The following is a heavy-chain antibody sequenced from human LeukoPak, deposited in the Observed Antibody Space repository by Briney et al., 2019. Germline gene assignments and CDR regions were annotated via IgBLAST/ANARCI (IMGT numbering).Heavy chain of an antibody. J-gene: IGHJ4*02. Sequence: GGSLRLSCTVSGFTFSSYSMNWVRQAPRKGLEWVSHINGRSSDIYYADSVKGRFTISRDNAKTSLYLQMNSLRAEDTAVYYCASTYDYVWGSFRTGYFDYWGQGTLVTVSS. V-gene: IGHV3-21*01. D-gene: IGHD3-16*02. CDR1: GFTFSSYS. CDR2: INGRSSDI. CDR3: ASTYDYVWGSFRTGYFDY.